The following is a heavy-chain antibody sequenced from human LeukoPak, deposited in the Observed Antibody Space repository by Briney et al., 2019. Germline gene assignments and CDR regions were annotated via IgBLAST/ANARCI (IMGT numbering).Heavy chain of an antibody. Sequence: SETLSLTCAVSSYSISSGYYWGWIRQPPGKGLEWIGSIYHSGSTYYNPSLKCRVTISVDTSKNQFSLKLSSVTAADTAVYYCARRYYDFWSGYYVDYWGQGTLVTVSS. CDR3: ARRYYDFWSGYYVDY. J-gene: IGHJ4*02. CDR1: SYSISSGYY. V-gene: IGHV4-38-2*01. CDR2: IYHSGST. D-gene: IGHD3-3*01.